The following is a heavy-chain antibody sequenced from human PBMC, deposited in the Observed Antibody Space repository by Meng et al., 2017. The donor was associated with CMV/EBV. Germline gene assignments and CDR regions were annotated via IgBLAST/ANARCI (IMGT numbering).Heavy chain of an antibody. CDR3: ARHGDTAMVVGIDY. J-gene: IGHJ4*02. CDR2: IYTSGST. Sequence: VQRQASGPGLVKPSETLSLTCPVSGGSISSYYWSWIRQPAGKGLEWIGRIYTSGSTNYNPSLKSRVTMSVDTSKNQFSLKLSSVTAADTAVYYCARHGDTAMVVGIDYWGQGTLVTVSS. CDR1: GGSISSYY. V-gene: IGHV4-4*07. D-gene: IGHD5-18*01.